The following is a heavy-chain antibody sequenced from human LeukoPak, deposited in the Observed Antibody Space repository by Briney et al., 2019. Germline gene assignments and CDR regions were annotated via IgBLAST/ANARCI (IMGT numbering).Heavy chain of an antibody. CDR1: GYIFTGYY. J-gene: IGHJ4*02. Sequence: GASVKVSCKASGYIFTGYYIHWVRQAPGQGLEWMGRINPNSGGTNYAQKFQGRVTMTRDTSISTAYMELSRLRSDDTAVYYCASSVSMVRGLIRPPGTNDYWGQGTLVTVSS. D-gene: IGHD3-10*01. CDR3: ASSVSMVRGLIRPPGTNDY. CDR2: INPNSGGT. V-gene: IGHV1-2*06.